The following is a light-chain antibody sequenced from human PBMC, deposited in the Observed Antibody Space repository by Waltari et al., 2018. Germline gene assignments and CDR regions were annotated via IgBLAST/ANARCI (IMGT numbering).Light chain of an antibody. CDR3: QQYKTFPFT. Sequence: AIRMTQSPSSLSASTGDKITITCRASQDIRSYLGWYQQKPGKAPKLLVYAATSLQTGVPSRFSASGSGTDFSLTISNLQSEDFASYYCQQYKTFPFTFVGVTKVELK. CDR1: QDIRSY. V-gene: IGKV1-8*01. J-gene: IGKJ4*01. CDR2: AAT.